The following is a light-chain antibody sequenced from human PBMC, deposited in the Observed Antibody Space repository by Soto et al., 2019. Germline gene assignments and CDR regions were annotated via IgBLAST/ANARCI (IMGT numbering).Light chain of an antibody. Sequence: EIVLTQSPATLSLSPGERATLSCRATQTVSIYLAWYQQKPGQAPRLLIYDASNRATDIPPSFSGSVSGTDFTLTISSLEPEDFAVYYCQQRNYWPITFGQGTRLEIK. V-gene: IGKV3-11*01. J-gene: IGKJ5*01. CDR2: DAS. CDR3: QQRNYWPIT. CDR1: QTVSIY.